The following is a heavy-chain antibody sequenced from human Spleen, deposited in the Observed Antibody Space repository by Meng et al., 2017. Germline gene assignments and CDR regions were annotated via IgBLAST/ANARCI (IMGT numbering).Heavy chain of an antibody. CDR2: ISGSGGST. CDR1: GFTFSSYA. J-gene: IGHJ6*02. D-gene: IGHD6-13*01. V-gene: IGHV3-23*01. Sequence: GESLKISCAASGFTFSSYAMSWVRQAPGKGLEWVSAISGSGGSTYYADSVKGRFTISRDNSKNTLYLQMNSLSAEDTAVYYCTRVGPCSSSWYYYYYGMDVWGQGTTVTVSS. CDR3: TRVGPCSSSWYYYYYGMDV.